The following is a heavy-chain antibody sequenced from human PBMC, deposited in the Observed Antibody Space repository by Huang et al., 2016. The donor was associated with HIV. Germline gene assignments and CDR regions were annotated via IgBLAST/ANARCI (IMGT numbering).Heavy chain of an antibody. Sequence: QVHLVQSGAEVKKPGASVKVSCKASGYTFTNYDINWVRQAPGRGREWMGGRNPNTGKTGCAQSFQGRVTMTRKTSITPAYMERTSLTSEDTAVYYCARSAYGDLDYWGLGTLVIVSS. CDR2: RNPNTGKT. CDR3: ARSAYGDLDY. D-gene: IGHD4-17*01. CDR1: GYTFTNYD. V-gene: IGHV1-8*02. J-gene: IGHJ4*02.